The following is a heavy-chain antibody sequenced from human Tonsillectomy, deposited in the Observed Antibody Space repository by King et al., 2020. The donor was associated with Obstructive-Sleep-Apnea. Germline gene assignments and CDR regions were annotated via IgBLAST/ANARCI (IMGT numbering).Heavy chain of an antibody. V-gene: IGHV4-59*08. Sequence: QLQESGPGLVKPSETLSLTCTVSGGSISSYYWSWIRQPPGKGLEWIGYIYYSGSTNYNPSLKSRVTISVDTSKNQFSLKLSSVTAADTAVYYCARGYSSSWYSGPNWFDPWGQGTLVTVSS. J-gene: IGHJ5*02. CDR1: GGSISSYY. CDR2: IYYSGST. D-gene: IGHD6-13*01. CDR3: ARGYSSSWYSGPNWFDP.